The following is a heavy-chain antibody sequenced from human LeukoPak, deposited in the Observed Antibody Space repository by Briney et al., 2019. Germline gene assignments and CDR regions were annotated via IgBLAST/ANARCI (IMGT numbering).Heavy chain of an antibody. CDR3: SSTTYDYDTSGHYFLDY. Sequence: SETLSLTCTVSGGSINSYYWSWIRQPAGKGLEWIGRIYTSGTTNYNPSLKSRVTVSVDTSKNHFSLQLRSVTAAYTAVYYCSSTTYDYDTSGHYFLDYLGQGTLVTVSS. V-gene: IGHV4-4*07. D-gene: IGHD3-22*01. J-gene: IGHJ4*02. CDR1: GGSINSYY. CDR2: IYTSGTT.